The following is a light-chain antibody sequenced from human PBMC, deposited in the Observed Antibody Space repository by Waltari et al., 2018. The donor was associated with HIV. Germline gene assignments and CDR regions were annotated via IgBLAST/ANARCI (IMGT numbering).Light chain of an antibody. CDR2: LEGSGSY. Sequence: QPVLTQSSSASASLGSSVKLTCTLSSGHSSYIIAWHQQQPGKAPRYLMKLEGSGSYNKGSGVPDRFSGSSSGADRYLTISNLQSEDEADYYCCSYAGSGTFGGGTKLTVL. V-gene: IGLV4-60*03. CDR3: CSYAGSGT. CDR1: SGHSSYI. J-gene: IGLJ2*01.